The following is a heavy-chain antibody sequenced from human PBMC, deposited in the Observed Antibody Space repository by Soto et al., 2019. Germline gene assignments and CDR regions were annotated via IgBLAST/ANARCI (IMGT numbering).Heavy chain of an antibody. CDR3: ARRSSWYWGWFDP. Sequence: SETLSLTCAVYGGSFSGYYWSWIRRPPGKGLEWIGEINHSGSTNYNPSLKSRVTISVDTSKNQFSLKLSSVTAADTAVYYCARRSSWYWGWFDPWGQGTLVTVSS. J-gene: IGHJ5*02. CDR1: GGSFSGYY. CDR2: INHSGST. V-gene: IGHV4-34*01. D-gene: IGHD6-13*01.